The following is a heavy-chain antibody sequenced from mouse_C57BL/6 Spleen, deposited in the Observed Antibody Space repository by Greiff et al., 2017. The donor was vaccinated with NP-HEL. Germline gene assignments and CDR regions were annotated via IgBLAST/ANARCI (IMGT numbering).Heavy chain of an antibody. D-gene: IGHD2-1*01. CDR1: GYAFSSSW. CDR2: IYPGDGDT. J-gene: IGHJ3*01. V-gene: IGHV1-82*01. Sequence: QVQLQQSGPELVKPGASVKISCKASGYAFSSSWMNWVKQRPGKGLEWIGRIYPGDGDTNYNGKFKGKATLTADKSSSTAYMQLSSLTSEDSAVYFCGTYGNLAYWGQGTLVTVSA. CDR3: GTYGNLAY.